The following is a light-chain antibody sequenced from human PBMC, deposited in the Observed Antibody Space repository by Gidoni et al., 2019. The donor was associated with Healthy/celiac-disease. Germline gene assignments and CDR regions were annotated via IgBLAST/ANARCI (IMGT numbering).Light chain of an antibody. CDR2: AAS. V-gene: IGKV1-9*01. CDR1: QGISSY. CDR3: QQLNF. J-gene: IGKJ5*01. Sequence: DIQLTQYPSFLSASVGDRVTITCRASQGISSYLAWYQQKPGKAPKLLIYAASTLQSGVPSRFSGSGSGTEFTLTISSLQPEDFATYYCQQLNFFGQGTRLEIK.